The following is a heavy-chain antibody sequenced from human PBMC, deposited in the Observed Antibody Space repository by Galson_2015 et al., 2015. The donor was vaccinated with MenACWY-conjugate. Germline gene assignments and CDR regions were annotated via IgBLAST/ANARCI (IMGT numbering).Heavy chain of an antibody. J-gene: IGHJ5*02. CDR1: GGSISSRSYY. CDR2: IYYSGST. D-gene: IGHD2-2*01. CDR3: ARACSSTTCPNWFDP. Sequence: ETLSLTCTVSGGSISSRSYYWGWIRPPPGKGLEWIGSIYYSGSTYYKSSLKSRVTISLDTSKNQFSLKLSSVTAADTAVYYCARACSSTTCPNWFDPWGQGTLVTVSS. V-gene: IGHV4-39*07.